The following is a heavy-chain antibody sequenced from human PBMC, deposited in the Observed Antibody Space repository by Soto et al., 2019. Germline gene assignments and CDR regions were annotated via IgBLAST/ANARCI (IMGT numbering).Heavy chain of an antibody. J-gene: IGHJ6*02. CDR3: AREGRWLQSASYYYYYGMDV. Sequence: SETLSLTCTVSGGSISSYYWSWIRQPPGKGLEWIGYIYYSGSTNYNPSLKSRVTISVDTSKNQFSLKLSSVTAADTAVYYCAREGRWLQSASYYYYYGMDVWGQGTTVTVSS. CDR2: IYYSGST. CDR1: GGSISSYY. D-gene: IGHD5-12*01. V-gene: IGHV4-59*01.